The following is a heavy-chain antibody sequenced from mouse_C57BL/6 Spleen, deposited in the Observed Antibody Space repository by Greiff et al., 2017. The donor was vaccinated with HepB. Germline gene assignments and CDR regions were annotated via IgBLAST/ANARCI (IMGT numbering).Heavy chain of an antibody. CDR1: GYTFTSYW. CDR3: ARRPNDYDGAMDY. Sequence: QVQLKQPGAELVKPGASVKLSCKASGYTFTSYWMHWVKQRPGQGLEWIGMIHPNSGSTNYNEKFKSKATLTVDKSSSTAYMQLSSLTSEDSAVYYCARRPNDYDGAMDYWGQGTSVTVSS. J-gene: IGHJ4*01. CDR2: IHPNSGST. V-gene: IGHV1-64*01. D-gene: IGHD2-4*01.